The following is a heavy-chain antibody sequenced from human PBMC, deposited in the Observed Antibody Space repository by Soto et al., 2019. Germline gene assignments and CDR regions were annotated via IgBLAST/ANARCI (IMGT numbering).Heavy chain of an antibody. V-gene: IGHV4-34*01. D-gene: IGHD3-3*01. CDR3: ARGQPRGFYDFWSGYYTYYFDY. CDR2: INHSGST. J-gene: IGHJ4*02. Sequence: SETLSLTCAVYGGSFSGYYWSWIRQPPGKGLEWIGEINHSGSTNYNPSLKSRVTISVDTSKNQFSLKLSSVTAADTAVYYCARGQPRGFYDFWSGYYTYYFDYWGQGTLVTVSS. CDR1: GGSFSGYY.